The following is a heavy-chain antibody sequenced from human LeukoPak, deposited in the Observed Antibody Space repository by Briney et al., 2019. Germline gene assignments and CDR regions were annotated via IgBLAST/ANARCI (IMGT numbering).Heavy chain of an antibody. Sequence: ASVKVSCKASGYTFTSYDINWVRQATGQGLEWMGWMNPNSGNTGYAQKFQGRVTITRNTSISTAYMELSSLRSEDTAVDYCARGRNKGIVGAKTYYFDYWGQGTLVTVSS. V-gene: IGHV1-8*03. CDR3: ARGRNKGIVGAKTYYFDY. J-gene: IGHJ4*02. CDR2: MNPNSGNT. CDR1: GYTFTSYD. D-gene: IGHD1-26*01.